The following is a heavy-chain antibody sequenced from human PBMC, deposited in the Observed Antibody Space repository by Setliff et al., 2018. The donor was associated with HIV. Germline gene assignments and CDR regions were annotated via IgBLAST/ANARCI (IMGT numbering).Heavy chain of an antibody. CDR3: SRGYITLDRGVSDYMDV. V-gene: IGHV4-4*09. J-gene: IGHJ6*03. CDR2: IYTSRGT. CDR1: GGSISGYH. Sequence: SLTCTVSGGSISGYHWNWLRQTPGKGLEWIGYIYTSRGTNYNHSLRTRVIISVDTSNRFSLRLTPVTAADTAVYYCSRGYITLDRGVSDYMDVWGKGTTVTVSS. D-gene: IGHD3-10*01.